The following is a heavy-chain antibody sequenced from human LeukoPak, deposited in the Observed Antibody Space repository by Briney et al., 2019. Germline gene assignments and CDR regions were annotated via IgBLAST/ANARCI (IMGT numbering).Heavy chain of an antibody. CDR2: ITHTGTT. V-gene: IGHV4-34*01. CDR1: GGSFSGYY. J-gene: IGHJ3*02. Sequence: SETLSLTCAVYGGSFSGYYWNWIRQPPGKGLEWIGEITHTGTTNYNPSLKSRVTISVDTSKNQFSLRLSSVTAADTAVYYCARWGSGWQSFDIWGQGTMVTVSS. D-gene: IGHD6-19*01. CDR3: ARWGSGWQSFDI.